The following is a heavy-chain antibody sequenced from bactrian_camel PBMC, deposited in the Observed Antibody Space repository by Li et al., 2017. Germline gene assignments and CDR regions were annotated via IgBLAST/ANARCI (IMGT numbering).Heavy chain of an antibody. CDR3: ANYAVSSHPWYDY. V-gene: IGHV3S53*01. Sequence: HVQLVESGGGSVQTGGSLRLSCAASGYTGRMAWFRQVPGKEREGVAGIDRVGSTRYADSVKGRFTISRDNVKNTLHLQLNSLKTEDSAMYYCANYAVSSHPWYDYWGQGTQVTVS. CDR2: IDRVGST. D-gene: IGHD1*01. CDR1: GYTGRM. J-gene: IGHJ4*01.